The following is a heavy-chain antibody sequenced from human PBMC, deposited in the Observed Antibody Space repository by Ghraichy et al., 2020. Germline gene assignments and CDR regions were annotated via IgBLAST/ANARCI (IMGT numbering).Heavy chain of an antibody. CDR1: GGSMSSDY. CDR3: ARHNSRNYLVDY. V-gene: IGHV4-59*08. J-gene: IGHJ4*02. CDR2: ISYSGNT. Sequence: SETLSLTCSVSGGSMSSDYWSWIRQPPGKGLEWIGFISYSGNTKYNPSLKSRVTISVDTSKKQLSLKWNSVTAADTGVYYCARHNSRNYLVDYWGQGALVTVSS. D-gene: IGHD2/OR15-2a*01.